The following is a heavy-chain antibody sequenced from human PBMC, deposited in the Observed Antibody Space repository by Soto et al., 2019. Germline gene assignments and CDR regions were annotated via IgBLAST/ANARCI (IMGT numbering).Heavy chain of an antibody. D-gene: IGHD6-19*01. CDR1: GFTFDDYA. CDR2: ISWNSGSI. V-gene: IGHV3-9*01. Sequence: GGSLRLSXAASGFTFDDYAMHWVRQAPGKGLEWVSGISWNSGSIGYADSVKGRFTISRDNAKNSLYLQMNSLRAEDTALYYCAKGYSSGWYYFDYWGQGTLVTVSS. CDR3: AKGYSSGWYYFDY. J-gene: IGHJ4*02.